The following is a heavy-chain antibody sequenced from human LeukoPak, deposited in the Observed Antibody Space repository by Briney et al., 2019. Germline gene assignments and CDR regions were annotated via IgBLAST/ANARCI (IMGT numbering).Heavy chain of an antibody. CDR2: INPNNGDT. D-gene: IGHD3-10*01. CDR3: ARDRMDYGSGSA. V-gene: IGHV1-2*02. Sequence: ASVKVSCKASGYTCSGNFMHWGRQAPGQGLEWMGWINPNNGDTNYAQKFQGRVNVTRDMSISTAYMELSRLRSDDTAVYYCARDRMDYGSGSAWGQGTLVTVSS. CDR1: GYTCSGNF. J-gene: IGHJ5*02.